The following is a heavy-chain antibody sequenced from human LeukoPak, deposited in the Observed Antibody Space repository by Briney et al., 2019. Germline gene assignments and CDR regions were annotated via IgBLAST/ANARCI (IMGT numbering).Heavy chain of an antibody. CDR3: ARYHQPSGPNWLDR. D-gene: IGHD2-15*01. V-gene: IGHV4-59*12. J-gene: IGHJ5*02. CDR1: GVTFSTYF. Sequence: SETLSLTCTVSGVTFSTYFWTWVRQFPGKGREWIGYISYTGTTSYNTSLKSRVTISVDTSKNQFSLSLSSVTAADTAVYYCARYHQPSGPNWLDRWGQGTLVTVSS. CDR2: ISYTGTT.